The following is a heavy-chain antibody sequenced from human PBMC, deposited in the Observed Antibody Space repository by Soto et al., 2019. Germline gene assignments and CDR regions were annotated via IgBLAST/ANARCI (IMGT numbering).Heavy chain of an antibody. CDR1: GFAFSNYA. J-gene: IGHJ4*02. D-gene: IGHD3-9*01. CDR3: AKDESAGYYYFDY. CDR2: ISNNGGST. Sequence: GGSLRLSCAASGFAFSNYAMSWVRQAPGKGLEWVSVISNNGGSTYYADSVKGRFTISRDNSKNTLYLQMNSLRAEDTAVYYCAKDESAGYYYFDYWGQGTLVTVSS. V-gene: IGHV3-23*01.